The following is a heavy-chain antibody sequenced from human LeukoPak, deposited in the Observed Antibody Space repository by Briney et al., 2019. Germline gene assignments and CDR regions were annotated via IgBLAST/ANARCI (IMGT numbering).Heavy chain of an antibody. CDR1: GYTFTGYY. CDR2: VNPNSGGT. D-gene: IGHD6-19*01. J-gene: IGHJ5*02. Sequence: ASVKVSCKASGYTFTGYYMHWVRRAPGQGLEWMGWVNPNSGGTNYAQKFQGRVTMTRDTSISTAYMELSRLRSDDTAVYYCAREAGQWLVKKDWFDPWGLGTLVTVSS. CDR3: AREAGQWLVKKDWFDP. V-gene: IGHV1-2*02.